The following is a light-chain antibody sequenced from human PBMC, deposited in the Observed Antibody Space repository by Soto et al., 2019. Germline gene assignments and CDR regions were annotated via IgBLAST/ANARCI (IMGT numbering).Light chain of an antibody. V-gene: IGKV1-9*01. CDR1: QGIGSY. CDR2: AAS. CDR3: QQLNSYPRT. J-gene: IGKJ1*01. Sequence: IPLTQSPSSLSASVGDRVTITCRASQGIGSYLAWYQQKPGKAPKLLIYAASTLQSGIPSRFSGSGSGTEFTLTISNLQAEDFATFYCQQLNSYPRTFGQGTKVEIK.